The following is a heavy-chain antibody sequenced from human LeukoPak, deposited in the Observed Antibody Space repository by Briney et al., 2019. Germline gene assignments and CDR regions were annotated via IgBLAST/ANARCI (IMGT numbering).Heavy chain of an antibody. V-gene: IGHV3-53*01. Sequence: GGSLRLSCAASGFTVTSSYMNWVRQAPGKGLEWVSVIYSGEIIYYADSVKGRFTISRDNSKNTLYLQMNSLRAEDTAVYYCARGRSITAAGLFDYWGQGTLVTVSS. J-gene: IGHJ4*02. CDR1: GFTVTSSY. D-gene: IGHD6-13*01. CDR2: IYSGEII. CDR3: ARGRSITAAGLFDY.